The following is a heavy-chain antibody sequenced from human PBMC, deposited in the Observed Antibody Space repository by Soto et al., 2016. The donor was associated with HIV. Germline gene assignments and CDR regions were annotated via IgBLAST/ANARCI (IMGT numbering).Heavy chain of an antibody. CDR2: ISQDGIDK. Sequence: EVQLVESGGGLVQPGGSLRLSCAASRFTFNNYWMSWVRQAPGKGLEWVTNISQDGIDKNYVDSVKGRFTISRDNAKNSLHLQMNSLRVEDTAVYYCVRGSGREWFDPVGPGNPGHRLL. J-gene: IGHJ5*02. CDR1: RFTFNNYW. V-gene: IGHV3-7*01. D-gene: IGHD1-26*01. CDR3: VRGSGREWFDP.